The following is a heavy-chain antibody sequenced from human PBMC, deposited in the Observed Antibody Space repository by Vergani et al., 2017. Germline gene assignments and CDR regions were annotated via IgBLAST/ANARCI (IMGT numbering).Heavy chain of an antibody. Sequence: QVQLVESGGGVVQPGRSLRLSCAASGFTFSSYAISWVRQAPGQGLEWMGGIIPIFGTANYAQKFQGRVTITADESTSTAYMEQISLRSEDAAVYYCATLPLLTYEPTNWFDPWGQGTLVTVSS. J-gene: IGHJ5*02. CDR1: GFTFSSYA. V-gene: IGHV1-69*01. CDR3: ATLPLLTYEPTNWFDP. CDR2: IIPIFGTA. D-gene: IGHD4/OR15-4a*01.